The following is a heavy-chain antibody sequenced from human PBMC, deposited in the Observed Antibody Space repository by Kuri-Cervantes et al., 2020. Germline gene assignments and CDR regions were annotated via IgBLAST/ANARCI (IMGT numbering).Heavy chain of an antibody. Sequence: SETLSLTCTVSGDSISNYFWSWIRQPPGKGLEWIGEINHSGSTHYNPSLKGRVTISVDTSKNQFSLKLSSVTAADTAVYYCARGCSGGGYCFDYWGQGTLVTVSS. D-gene: IGHD2-15*01. V-gene: IGHV4-59*13. J-gene: IGHJ4*02. CDR3: ARGCSGGGYCFDY. CDR1: GDSISNYF. CDR2: INHSGST.